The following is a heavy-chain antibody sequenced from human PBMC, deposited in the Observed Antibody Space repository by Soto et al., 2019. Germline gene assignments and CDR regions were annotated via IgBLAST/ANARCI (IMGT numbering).Heavy chain of an antibody. D-gene: IGHD3-22*01. J-gene: IGHJ4*02. V-gene: IGHV4-59*01. CDR1: GDSISTFY. CDR2: VYYTGST. CDR3: ARGRTVRNYADDSSDYFYFFDY. Sequence: SETLSLTCTVSGDSISTFYWGWMRQSPGKGLEWIGYVYYTGSTNYNPSLKSRVTISVDRSKNQFSLKLTSANAADTAVYYCARGRTVRNYADDSSDYFYFFDYWGQGTQVTVSS.